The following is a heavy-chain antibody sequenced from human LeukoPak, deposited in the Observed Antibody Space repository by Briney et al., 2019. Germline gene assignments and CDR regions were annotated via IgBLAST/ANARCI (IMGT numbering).Heavy chain of an antibody. CDR1: GGSISSSSYY. CDR3: GRSSWESRYAFDI. V-gene: IGHV4-39*07. Sequence: SETLSLTCTVSGGSISSSSYYWGWIRQPPGKGLEWIGSIYYSGSTYYNPSLKSRVTISVDTSKNQFSLKLSSVTAADTAVYYCGRSSWESRYAFDIWGQGTMVTVSS. D-gene: IGHD1-26*01. J-gene: IGHJ3*02. CDR2: IYYSGST.